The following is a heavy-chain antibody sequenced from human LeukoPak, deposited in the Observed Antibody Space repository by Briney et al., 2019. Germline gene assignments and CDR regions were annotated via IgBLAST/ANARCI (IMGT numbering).Heavy chain of an antibody. V-gene: IGHV3-30*04. D-gene: IGHD3-10*01. J-gene: IGHJ5*02. Sequence: PGRSLRLSCAASGFTFSSYAMHWVRQAPGKGLEWVAVISYDGSNKYYADSVKGRFTISRDNAKNSLYLQMNSLRAEDTAVYYCASLYGSGPNWFDPWGQGTLVTASS. CDR3: ASLYGSGPNWFDP. CDR2: ISYDGSNK. CDR1: GFTFSSYA.